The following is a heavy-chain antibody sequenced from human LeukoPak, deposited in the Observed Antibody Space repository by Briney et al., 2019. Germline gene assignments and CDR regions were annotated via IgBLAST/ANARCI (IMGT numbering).Heavy chain of an antibody. Sequence: ASVTVSCTASGYTFTSYYIHWVRQAPGQGLEWMGRINPNSGGTNYAQKFQGRVTMTRDTSISTAYMELSRLRSDDTAVYYCASSIVVVPAAMAIHYYYGMDVWGQGTTVTVSS. V-gene: IGHV1-2*06. D-gene: IGHD2-2*01. CDR2: INPNSGGT. CDR3: ASSIVVVPAAMAIHYYYGMDV. J-gene: IGHJ6*02. CDR1: GYTFTSYY.